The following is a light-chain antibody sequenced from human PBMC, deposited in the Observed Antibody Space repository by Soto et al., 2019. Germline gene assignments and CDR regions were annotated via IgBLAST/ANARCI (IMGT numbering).Light chain of an antibody. J-gene: IGKJ1*01. CDR2: QTS. V-gene: IGKV3-11*01. CDR1: QYINTR. CDR3: HQRQSWPRT. Sequence: EIVLTQSPATLSSFPGDRVTLSCRASQYINTRLAWYQHRPGQAPRLLIYQTSIRAAGIPAKFRASGSGTDFTLNISYVQHEYFALYYCHQRQSWPRTFGQGTKVDI.